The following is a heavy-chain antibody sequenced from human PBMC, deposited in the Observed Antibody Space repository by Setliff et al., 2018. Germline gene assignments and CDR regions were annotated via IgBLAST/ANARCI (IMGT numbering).Heavy chain of an antibody. Sequence: SETLSLTCTVSGGSISGGGYYWSWIRQPPGKRLEWIGYIYYSGSTNYNPSLESRVTISVDTSKNQFSLRLNSATAADTAVYYCARLRGAFDYWGQGTLVTVSS. V-gene: IGHV4-61*08. D-gene: IGHD3-16*01. J-gene: IGHJ4*02. CDR3: ARLRGAFDY. CDR1: GGSISGGGYY. CDR2: IYYSGST.